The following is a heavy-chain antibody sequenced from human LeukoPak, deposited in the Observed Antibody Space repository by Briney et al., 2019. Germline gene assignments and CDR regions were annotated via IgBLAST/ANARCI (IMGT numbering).Heavy chain of an antibody. CDR3: AKTDSSGWKFDY. J-gene: IGHJ4*02. CDR1: GGSISSGRYY. CDR2: IYTSGST. V-gene: IGHV4-61*02. D-gene: IGHD6-19*01. Sequence: SETLSLTCTVSGGSISSGRYYWSWIRQPARKGLEWIGRIYTSGSTNYNPSLKRRVTISVDTSKNQFSLKLSPVTAADTAVYYCAKTDSSGWKFDYWGQGTLVTVSS.